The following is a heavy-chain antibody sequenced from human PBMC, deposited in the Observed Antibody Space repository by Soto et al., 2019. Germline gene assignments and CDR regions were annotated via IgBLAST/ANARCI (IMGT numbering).Heavy chain of an antibody. CDR3: ALNHLPLGWFDS. V-gene: IGHV4-30-4*01. D-gene: IGHD3-3*02. CDR2: IYYSGST. CDR1: GGSISSGDYY. Sequence: PSETLSLTCTVSGGSISSGDYYWSWIRQPPGKGLEWIGYIYYSGSTYYNPSLKSRVTILVDTSKNQFSLKLSSVTAADTAVYYCALNHLPLGWFDSWGQGTLVTVSS. J-gene: IGHJ5*01.